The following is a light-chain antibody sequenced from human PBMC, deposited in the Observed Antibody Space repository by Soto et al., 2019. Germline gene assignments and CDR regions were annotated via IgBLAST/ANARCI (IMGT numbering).Light chain of an antibody. J-gene: IGLJ2*01. CDR2: RNN. Sequence: QSVLTQPPSASGTPGQRATISCSGSSSNIGSNYVFWYQHLPGTAPKLLIYRNNQRPSGVPDRFSGSKSGTSASLAISGLRSEDETDYYCAAWDDSPSGVVFGGGTQLTVL. CDR3: AAWDDSPSGVV. V-gene: IGLV1-47*01. CDR1: SSNIGSNY.